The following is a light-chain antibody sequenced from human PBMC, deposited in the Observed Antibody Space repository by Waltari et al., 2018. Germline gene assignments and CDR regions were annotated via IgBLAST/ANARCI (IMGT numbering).Light chain of an antibody. Sequence: SYDLTQSPSVSVSPGQTASITCSGDELEKKYVCWYQHKAGQSPVLVIYQDTKRPSAIPERCSGSNAGNTATLTISGTQPMDEADYYCQVWDSGSIGVCGTGTKVTVL. V-gene: IGLV3-1*01. CDR2: QDT. J-gene: IGLJ1*01. CDR3: QVWDSGSIGV. CDR1: ELEKKY.